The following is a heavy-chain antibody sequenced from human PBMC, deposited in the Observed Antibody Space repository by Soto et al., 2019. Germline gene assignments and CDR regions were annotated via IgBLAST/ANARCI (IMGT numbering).Heavy chain of an antibody. V-gene: IGHV1-8*02. CDR1: GYDFTAYD. D-gene: IGHD6-13*01. Sequence: ASVKVSCKASGYDFTAYDINWVRQASGQGLEWMGWMNPINGATGSARRFQGRGSMTRNTATGTAYLEVTSLRSDDTAVYYCGRGPSPRAPAGGTPYYYAMDVCG. CDR2: MNPINGAT. J-gene: IGHJ6*02. CDR3: GRGPSPRAPAGGTPYYYAMDV.